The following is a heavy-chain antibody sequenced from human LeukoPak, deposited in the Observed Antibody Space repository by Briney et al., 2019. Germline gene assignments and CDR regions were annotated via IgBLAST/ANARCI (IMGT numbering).Heavy chain of an antibody. D-gene: IGHD3-9*01. CDR1: GFTFSSYG. CDR3: ARSDILTGYGWDFDP. V-gene: IGHV3-33*01. CDR2: IWYDGSNK. Sequence: PGGSLRLSCAASGFTFSSYGMHWVRQAPGKGLEWVAVIWYDGSNKYYADSVKGRFTISRDNSKNTLYLQMNSLRAEDTAVYYCARSDILTGYGWDFDPWGQGTLVTVSS. J-gene: IGHJ5*02.